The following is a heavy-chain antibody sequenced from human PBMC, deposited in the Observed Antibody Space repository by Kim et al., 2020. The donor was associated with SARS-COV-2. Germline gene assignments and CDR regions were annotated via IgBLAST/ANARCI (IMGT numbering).Heavy chain of an antibody. V-gene: IGHV3-30*04. D-gene: IGHD6-13*01. J-gene: IGHJ6*02. CDR3: ARDFIAAAGYYYYYGMDV. CDR1: GFTFSSYA. CDR2: ISYDGSNK. Sequence: GGSLRLSCAASGFTFSSYAMHWVRQAPGKGLEWVAVISYDGSNKYYADSVKGRFTISRDNSKNTLYLQMNSLRAEDTAVYYCARDFIAAAGYYYYYGMDVWGQGTTVTVSS.